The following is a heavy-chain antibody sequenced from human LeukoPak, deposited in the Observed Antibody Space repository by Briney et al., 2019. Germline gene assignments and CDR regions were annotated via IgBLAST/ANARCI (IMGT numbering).Heavy chain of an antibody. CDR2: IIPIFGTA. CDR3: ARPHYYDSSGYYYYYYGMDV. V-gene: IGHV1-69*13. Sequence: SVKVSCKASGGTFSSYAISWVRQAPGQGLEWMGGIIPIFGTANYAQKFQGRVTITADESTSTAYMELSSLRSEDTAVYYCARPHYYDSSGYYYYYYGMDVWGQGTTVTVSS. J-gene: IGHJ6*02. D-gene: IGHD3-22*01. CDR1: GGTFSSYA.